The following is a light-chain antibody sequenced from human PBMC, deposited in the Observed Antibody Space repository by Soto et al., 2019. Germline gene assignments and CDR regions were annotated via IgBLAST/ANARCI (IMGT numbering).Light chain of an antibody. CDR3: QQYGSSRT. CDR2: GAS. V-gene: IGKV3-20*01. J-gene: IGKJ1*01. Sequence: EIVLTQSPGTLSLSPGERATLSCRASQSVSSSYLAWYQQKPGQAPRLLIYGASSRATGIPDRLICSGSGTDFTLTISRLEPEDFEVYYCQQYGSSRTFGQGTKVEIK. CDR1: QSVSSSY.